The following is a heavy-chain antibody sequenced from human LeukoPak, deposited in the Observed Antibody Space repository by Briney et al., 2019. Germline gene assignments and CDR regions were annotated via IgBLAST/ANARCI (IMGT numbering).Heavy chain of an antibody. CDR1: GFTFSSYA. CDR3: AKRNIAVAATDTFDI. D-gene: IGHD6-19*01. J-gene: IGHJ3*02. Sequence: PGGSLRLSCAASGFTFSSYAMSWVRQAPGKGLEWVSTISGSGDSTYYADSVKGRFTISRDNSKNTLYLQMNSLRAEDTAVYYCAKRNIAVAATDTFDIWGQGTMVTVSS. V-gene: IGHV3-23*01. CDR2: ISGSGDST.